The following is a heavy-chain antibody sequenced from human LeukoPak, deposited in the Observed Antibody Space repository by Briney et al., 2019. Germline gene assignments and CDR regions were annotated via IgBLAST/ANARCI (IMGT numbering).Heavy chain of an antibody. Sequence: GGSLRLSCAASGFTFSSYGMHWVRQAPGKGLEWVAFIRYDGSNKYYADSVKGRFTISRDNSKNRLYLQMNSLRAEDTAVYYCAKGNSSSWSGGVYFAYGAKGPLVTVS. J-gene: IGHJ4*02. CDR1: GFTFSSYG. V-gene: IGHV3-30*02. D-gene: IGHD6-13*01. CDR2: IRYDGSNK. CDR3: AKGNSSSWSGGVYFAY.